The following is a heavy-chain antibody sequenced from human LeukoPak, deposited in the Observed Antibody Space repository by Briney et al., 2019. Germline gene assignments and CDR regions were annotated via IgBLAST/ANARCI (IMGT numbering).Heavy chain of an antibody. CDR1: GGTFSSYA. D-gene: IGHD5-24*01. CDR2: IIPIFGTA. Sequence: GCSVKVSCKASGGTFSSYAISWVRQAPGQGLEWMGGIIPIFGTANYAQKFEGRVTITADESTSTAYMELSSLRSEDTAVYYCARGEGDGYNDYYYYMDVWGKGTTVTVSS. J-gene: IGHJ6*03. V-gene: IGHV1-69*01. CDR3: ARGEGDGYNDYYYYMDV.